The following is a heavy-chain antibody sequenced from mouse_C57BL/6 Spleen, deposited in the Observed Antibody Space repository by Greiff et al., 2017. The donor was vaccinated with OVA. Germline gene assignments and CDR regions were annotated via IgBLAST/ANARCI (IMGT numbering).Heavy chain of an antibody. Sequence: DVKLQESGPGLVKPSQSLSLTCSVTGYSITSGYYWNWIRQFPGNKLEWMGYISYDGSNNYNPSLKNRISITRDTSKNQFFLKLNSVTTEDTATYYCARDRYSNYVGYAMDYWGQGTSVTVSS. CDR2: ISYDGSN. V-gene: IGHV3-6*01. CDR3: ARDRYSNYVGYAMDY. J-gene: IGHJ4*01. CDR1: GYSITSGYY. D-gene: IGHD2-5*01.